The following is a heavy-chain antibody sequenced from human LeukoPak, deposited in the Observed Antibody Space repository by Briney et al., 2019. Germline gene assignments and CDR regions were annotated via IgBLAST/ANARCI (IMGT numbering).Heavy chain of an antibody. D-gene: IGHD1-26*01. CDR2: INPNSGDT. J-gene: IGHJ4*02. V-gene: IGHV1-2*02. CDR3: ARGRGSYNGID. CDR1: GYTFTSYG. Sequence: ASVKVSCKASGYTFTSYGISWVRQAPGQGLEWMGWINPNSGDTNSAQKFQGRVTMTRDTSISTAYMELSRLTSDDTAVYFCARGRGSYNGIDWGQGTLVTVSS.